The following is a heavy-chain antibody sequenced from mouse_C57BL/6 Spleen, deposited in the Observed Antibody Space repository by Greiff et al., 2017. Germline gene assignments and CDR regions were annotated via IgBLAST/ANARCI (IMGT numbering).Heavy chain of an antibody. J-gene: IGHJ4*01. CDR1: GYTFTDYY. CDR2: INPNNGGT. CDR3: ARFRNSGAMDY. D-gene: IGHD2-1*01. Sequence: EVQLQQSGPELVKPGASVKISCKASGYTFTDYYMNWVKQSHGKSLEWIGDINPNNGGTSYNQKFKGKATLTVDKSSSTAYMELRSLTSEDSAVYYCARFRNSGAMDYWGQGTSVTVSS. V-gene: IGHV1-26*01.